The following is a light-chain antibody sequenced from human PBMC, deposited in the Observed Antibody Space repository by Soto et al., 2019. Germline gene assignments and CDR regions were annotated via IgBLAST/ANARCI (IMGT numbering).Light chain of an antibody. CDR1: SSDVGGYNY. Sequence: QSALTQPPSASGSPGQSVTISCTGTSSDVGGYNYVSWYQQHPGKAPKRMIYEVSKRPSGVPDRFYGSKSGNTASLTVSGLQAETEADYYCSSYAGSNNLVFGGGTKLTVL. CDR3: SSYAGSNNLV. J-gene: IGLJ3*02. CDR2: EVS. V-gene: IGLV2-8*01.